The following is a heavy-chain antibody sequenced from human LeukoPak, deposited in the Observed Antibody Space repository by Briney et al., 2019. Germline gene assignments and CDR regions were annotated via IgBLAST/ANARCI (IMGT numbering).Heavy chain of an antibody. CDR3: AKSSRPYYYYYYGMDV. Sequence: ASVKVSCKASGGTFSSYAISWVRQAPGQGLKWMGRTIPILGIANYAQKFQGRVTITADKSTSTAYTELSSLRSEDTAVYYCAKSSRPYYYYYYGMDVWGQGTTVTVSS. J-gene: IGHJ6*02. D-gene: IGHD2-2*01. CDR2: TIPILGIA. CDR1: GGTFSSYA. V-gene: IGHV1-69*04.